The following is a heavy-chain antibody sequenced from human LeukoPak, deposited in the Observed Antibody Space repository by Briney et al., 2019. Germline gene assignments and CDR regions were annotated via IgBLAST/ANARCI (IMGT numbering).Heavy chain of an antibody. CDR3: ARESYYYGSESSQRRPFDY. D-gene: IGHD3-10*01. CDR1: GYTFTSYW. V-gene: IGHV5-51*03. Sequence: PGESLKLSCKASGYTFTSYWIGWVRQMPGKGLEWMGIIYPGDSDTIYSPSFQGQITLSADKSISTAYLQWSSLRASDTAMYYCARESYYYGSESSQRRPFDYWGQGTLVTVSS. J-gene: IGHJ4*02. CDR2: IYPGDSDT.